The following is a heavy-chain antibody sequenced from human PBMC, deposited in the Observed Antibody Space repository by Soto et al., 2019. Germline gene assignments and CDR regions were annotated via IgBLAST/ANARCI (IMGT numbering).Heavy chain of an antibody. CDR2: ISSSSSYT. CDR3: ARDYKRYYYYYGMDV. D-gene: IGHD3-10*01. CDR1: GFTFSDYY. V-gene: IGHV3-11*05. J-gene: IGHJ6*02. Sequence: QVQLVESGGGLVKPGGSLRLSCAASGFTFSDYYMSWIRQAPGKGLEWVSYISSSSSYTNYADSVKGRFTISRDNAKNSRYLQMNSLRAEDTAVYYCARDYKRYYYYYGMDVWGQGTTVTVSS.